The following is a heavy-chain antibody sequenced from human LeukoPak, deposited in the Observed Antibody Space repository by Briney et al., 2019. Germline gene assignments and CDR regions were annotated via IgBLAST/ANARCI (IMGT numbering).Heavy chain of an antibody. CDR3: ARDLEDCSSTSCPLNWFDP. J-gene: IGHJ5*02. CDR1: GGTFSSYA. V-gene: IGHV1-69*13. CDR2: IIPIFGIA. Sequence: SVKVSCKASGGTFSSYAISWVRQAPGQGLEWMGGIIPIFGIANNAQKLRGRVTLSADESTSTAYMYLSSLRSEDTAVYYCARDLEDCSSTSCPLNWFDPWGQGTLVTVSS. D-gene: IGHD2-2*01.